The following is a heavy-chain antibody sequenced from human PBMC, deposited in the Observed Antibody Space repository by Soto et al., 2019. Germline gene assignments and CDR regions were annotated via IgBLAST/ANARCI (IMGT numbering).Heavy chain of an antibody. D-gene: IGHD2-21*02. Sequence: LRLSCVASGFTFSHYTLNWVRRAPGKGLEWVSTISDRPTGHTHYAESVRGRFTISRDDSRDTVFLQMDSLRAEDTAVYYCTTRMTAHFDYWGQGVLVTVSS. J-gene: IGHJ4*02. CDR2: ISDRPTGHT. V-gene: IGHV3-23*01. CDR1: GFTFSHYT. CDR3: TTRMTAHFDY.